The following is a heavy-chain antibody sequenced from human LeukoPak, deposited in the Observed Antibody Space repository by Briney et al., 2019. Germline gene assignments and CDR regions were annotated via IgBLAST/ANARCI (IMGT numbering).Heavy chain of an antibody. CDR1: GYTLIELS. J-gene: IGHJ3*02. V-gene: IGHV1-24*01. CDR3: ATGRYDILTGYYTGDAFDI. CDR2: FDPEDGET. Sequence: ASVKVSCKVSGYTLIELSMHWVRQAPGKGLEWMGGFDPEDGETIYAQKFQGRVTMTEDTSTDTAYMELSSLRSEDTAVYYCATGRYDILTGYYTGDAFDIWGQGTMVTVSS. D-gene: IGHD3-9*01.